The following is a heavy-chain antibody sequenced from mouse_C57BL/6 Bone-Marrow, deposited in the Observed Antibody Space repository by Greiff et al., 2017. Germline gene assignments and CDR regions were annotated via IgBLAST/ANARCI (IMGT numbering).Heavy chain of an antibody. CDR3: ARFPYYYGSSYFDY. CDR1: GYAFSSSW. J-gene: IGHJ2*01. Sequence: VQLVESGPELVKPGASVKISCKASGYAFSSSWMNWVKQRPGKGLEWIGRFYPGDGDTNYNGKFKGKATLTADKSSSTAYMQLSSLPSEDSAVYFCARFPYYYGSSYFDYWGQGTTLTVSS. D-gene: IGHD1-1*01. V-gene: IGHV1-82*01. CDR2: FYPGDGDT.